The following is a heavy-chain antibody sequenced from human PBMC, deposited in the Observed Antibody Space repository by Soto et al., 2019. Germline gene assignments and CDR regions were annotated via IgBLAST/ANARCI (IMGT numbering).Heavy chain of an antibody. CDR1: GFTFTNYW. V-gene: IGHV3-7*04. J-gene: IGHJ6*03. CDR2: IKPDGSEK. D-gene: IGHD3-22*01. CDR3: VRGDYYDTSGPSQSLRSLYNYYYY. Sequence: GGSLRLSCAASGFTFTNYWMSWVRQAPGKGLEWGANIKPDGSEKFYVDSLKGRFTMSRDNVKNIRYLQMNGLRADDTAVYYCVRGDYYDTSGPSQSLRSLYNYYYY.